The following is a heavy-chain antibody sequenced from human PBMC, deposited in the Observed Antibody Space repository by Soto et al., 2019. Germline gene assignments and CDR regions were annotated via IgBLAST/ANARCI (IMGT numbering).Heavy chain of an antibody. CDR2: ISSSSSYI. CDR3: ARVISSWPYSSSGHYYYGMDV. CDR1: GFTFRSYS. Sequence: GGSLRLSCSASGFTFRSYSMNWVRQAPGKGLEWVSSISSSSSYIYYADSVKGRFTISRDNAKNSLYLQMNSLRAEDTAVYYCARVISSWPYSSSGHYYYGMDVWGQGTTVTVSS. V-gene: IGHV3-21*01. D-gene: IGHD6-6*01. J-gene: IGHJ6*02.